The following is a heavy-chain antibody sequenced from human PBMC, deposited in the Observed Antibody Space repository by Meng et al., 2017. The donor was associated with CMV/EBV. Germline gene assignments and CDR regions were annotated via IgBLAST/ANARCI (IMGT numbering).Heavy chain of an antibody. J-gene: IGHJ5*02. V-gene: IGHV4-34*01. Sequence: VQHPQWGAGLLKPSETLSLTCAVYGGSFSGYYWSWIRQPPGKGLEWIGEINHSGSTNYNPSLKSRVTISVDTSKNQFSLKLSSVTAADTAVYYCARGVGGWFDPWGQGTLVTVSS. CDR3: ARGVGGWFDP. CDR1: GGSFSGYY. CDR2: INHSGST. D-gene: IGHD1-26*01.